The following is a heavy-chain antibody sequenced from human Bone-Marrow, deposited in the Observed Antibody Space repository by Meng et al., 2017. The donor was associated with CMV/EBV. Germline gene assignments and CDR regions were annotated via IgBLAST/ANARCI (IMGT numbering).Heavy chain of an antibody. CDR1: GFTFSSYS. V-gene: IGHV3-21*01. J-gene: IGHJ6*02. CDR2: ISSSSSYI. Sequence: GESLKISCAASGFTFSSYSMNWVRQAPGKGLEWVSSISSSSSYIYYADSVKGRFTISRDNAKNSLYLQMNSLRAEDTAVYYCAREGNDFWSSYYYYGMDVWGQGTTVTVSS. D-gene: IGHD3-3*01. CDR3: AREGNDFWSSYYYYGMDV.